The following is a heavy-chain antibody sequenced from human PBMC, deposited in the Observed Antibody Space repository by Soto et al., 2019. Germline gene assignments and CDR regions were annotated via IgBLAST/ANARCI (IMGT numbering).Heavy chain of an antibody. Sequence: GGSLRLSCAASGFTFSSYAMHWVRQAPGKGLEWVSGITWNSRVLAYADSVKGRFTISRDNARNSLYLQMDSLRDEDTALYYCAKGRYDFWSPYYFDSWGQGTLVTVSS. CDR2: ITWNSRVL. CDR1: GFTFSSYA. D-gene: IGHD3-3*01. V-gene: IGHV3-9*01. J-gene: IGHJ4*02. CDR3: AKGRYDFWSPYYFDS.